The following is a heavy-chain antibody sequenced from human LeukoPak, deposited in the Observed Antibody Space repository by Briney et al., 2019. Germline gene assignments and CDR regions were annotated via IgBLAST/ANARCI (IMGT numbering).Heavy chain of an antibody. Sequence: PSETLSLTCSVSGDSISNYYWSWIRQPPGKGLEWIGYIYYTGSTNYNPSLKSRVTISVDTSKNQFSLKLSSVTAADTAVYYCARGLAIQPYYFDYWGQGTLVTVSS. CDR3: ARGLAIQPYYFDY. V-gene: IGHV4-59*01. CDR2: IYYTGST. J-gene: IGHJ4*02. D-gene: IGHD3-3*01. CDR1: GDSISNYY.